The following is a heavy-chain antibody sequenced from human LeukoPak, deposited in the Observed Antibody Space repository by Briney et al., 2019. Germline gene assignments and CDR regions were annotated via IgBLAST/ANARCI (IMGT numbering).Heavy chain of an antibody. D-gene: IGHD3-3*01. J-gene: IGHJ4*02. Sequence: ASVKVSCKPSGCTFTDHFIHWVRQAPGEVLEWLGRIDPKSGVRNYPQKFQGRVTMTRDTSISTAYMELSRLRSDDTAVYYCARAELLFLEWLLYYWGQGTLVTVSS. CDR2: IDPKSGVR. V-gene: IGHV1-2*06. CDR1: GCTFTDHF. CDR3: ARAELLFLEWLLYY.